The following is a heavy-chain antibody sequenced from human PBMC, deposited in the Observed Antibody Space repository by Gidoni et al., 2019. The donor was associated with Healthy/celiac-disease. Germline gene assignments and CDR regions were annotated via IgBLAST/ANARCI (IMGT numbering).Heavy chain of an antibody. V-gene: IGHV3-48*01. CDR1: GFTFSSYS. CDR3: AGYDRTGGY. D-gene: IGHD5-12*01. CDR2: ISSSSSTI. Sequence: EVQLVESGGGLVQPGGSLRLSCAASGFTFSSYSMNWVRQAPGKGLEWVSYISSSSSTIYYADSVKGRFTISRDNAKNSLYLQMNSLRAEDTAVYYCAGYDRTGGYWGQGTLVTVSS. J-gene: IGHJ4*02.